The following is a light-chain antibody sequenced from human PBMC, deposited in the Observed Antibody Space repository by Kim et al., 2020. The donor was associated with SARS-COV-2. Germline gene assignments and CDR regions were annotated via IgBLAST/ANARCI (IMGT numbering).Light chain of an antibody. CDR1: KWGDKY. CDR2: QDS. Sequence: GSPGQTASITCSGDKWGDKYACWYQQKPGQSPVLVIYQDSKRPSGIPERFSGSNSGNTATLTISGTQAMDEADYYCQAWDSSTGVFGGGTQLTVL. CDR3: QAWDSSTGV. V-gene: IGLV3-1*01. J-gene: IGLJ2*01.